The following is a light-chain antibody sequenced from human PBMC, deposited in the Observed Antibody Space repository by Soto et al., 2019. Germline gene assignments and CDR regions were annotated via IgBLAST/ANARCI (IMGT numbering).Light chain of an antibody. CDR1: QSLVYSDGNTY. J-gene: IGKJ1*01. CDR3: MQSIQLPQT. Sequence: DVVMTQSPLSLPVTLGQPASISCRSSQSLVYSDGNTYLNWFQQRPGQSQRRLIYKVSNRDSGVPDRFSGSGSGTDFTLKISRVEAEDVGVYYCMQSIQLPQTVGQGTKVDIK. CDR2: KVS. V-gene: IGKV2-30*01.